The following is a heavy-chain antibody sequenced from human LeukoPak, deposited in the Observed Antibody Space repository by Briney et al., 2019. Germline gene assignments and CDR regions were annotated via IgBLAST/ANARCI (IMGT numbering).Heavy chain of an antibody. CDR1: GFTFDDYA. CDR3: AKSVVPYPKGYFDY. J-gene: IGHJ4*02. CDR2: ISWNSGSI. Sequence: PGRSLRLSCAASGFTFDDYAMHCVRQAPGKGLEWVSGISWNSGSIGYADSVKGRFTISRDNAKNSLYLQMNSLRAEDTALYYCAKSVVPYPKGYFDYWGQGTLVTVSS. V-gene: IGHV3-9*01. D-gene: IGHD2-15*01.